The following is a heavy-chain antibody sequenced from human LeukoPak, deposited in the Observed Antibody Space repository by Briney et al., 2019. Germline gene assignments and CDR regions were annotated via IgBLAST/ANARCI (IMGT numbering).Heavy chain of an antibody. CDR2: IKEDGSEK. CDR1: GFTFSSYW. J-gene: IGHJ6*02. D-gene: IGHD3-16*01. Sequence: GGSLRLSCAASGFTFSSYWMSWVRQAPGKGLEWVANIKEDGSEKYYVDSVKGRFTISRDNAKNSLYLQMSNLRAEDTAVYFCARGGGLDVWGQGATVTVSS. CDR3: ARGGGLDV. V-gene: IGHV3-7*03.